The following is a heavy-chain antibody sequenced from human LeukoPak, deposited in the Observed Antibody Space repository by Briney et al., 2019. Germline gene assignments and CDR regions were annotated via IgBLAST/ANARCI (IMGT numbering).Heavy chain of an antibody. CDR1: GGSFSGYY. J-gene: IGHJ4*02. CDR2: INHSGST. D-gene: IGHD3-22*01. Sequence: SETLSLTCAVYGGSFSGYYWSWIRQPPGKGLEWIGEINHSGSTNYNPSLKSRVTISVDTSKNQFSLKLSSVTAADTAVYYCAREGSSGYYLQYYFDYWGQGTLVTVSS. CDR3: AREGSSGYYLQYYFDY. V-gene: IGHV4-34*01.